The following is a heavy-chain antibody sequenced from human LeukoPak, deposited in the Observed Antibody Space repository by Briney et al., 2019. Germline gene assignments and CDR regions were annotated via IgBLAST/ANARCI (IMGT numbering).Heavy chain of an antibody. V-gene: IGHV1-46*01. J-gene: IGHJ4*02. CDR2: INPTSGST. Sequence: GASVKVSCKASGYTFTSYYMHWVRQAPGQGLEWMGVINPTSGSTSYPQKFQGRVTITRDTSTGTIYMELSSLTSGDTAVYYCARELSGSYFDWGQGTLVTVSS. CDR1: GYTFTSYY. CDR3: ARELSGSYFD. D-gene: IGHD1-26*01.